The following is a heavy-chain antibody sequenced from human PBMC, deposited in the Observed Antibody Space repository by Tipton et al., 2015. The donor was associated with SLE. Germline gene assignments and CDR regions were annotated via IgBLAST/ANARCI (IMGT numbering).Heavy chain of an antibody. J-gene: IGHJ3*02. CDR1: GGSISSSSYY. V-gene: IGHV4-39*01. CDR2: IYYSGST. Sequence: TLSLTCTVSGGSISSSSYYWGWIRQPPGKGLEWIGSIYYSGSTYYNPSLKSRVTISVDTSKNQFSLKLSSVTAADTAVYYCARGGDSSGYPGAFDIWGQGTMDTVSS. CDR3: ARGGDSSGYPGAFDI. D-gene: IGHD3-22*01.